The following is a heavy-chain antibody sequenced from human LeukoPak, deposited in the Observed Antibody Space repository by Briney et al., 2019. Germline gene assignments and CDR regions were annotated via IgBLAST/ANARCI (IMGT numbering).Heavy chain of an antibody. CDR1: GGSISSYY. Sequence: PSETLSSTCTVSGGSISSYYWSWIRQPPGKGLEWIGYIHYSGSTNYNPSLKSRVTISVDTSKNQFSLRLTSVTAADTAVYYCARGGGWSDWYFDLWGRGALVSVSS. CDR2: IHYSGST. V-gene: IGHV4-59*01. CDR3: ARGGGWSDWYFDL. D-gene: IGHD2-15*01. J-gene: IGHJ2*01.